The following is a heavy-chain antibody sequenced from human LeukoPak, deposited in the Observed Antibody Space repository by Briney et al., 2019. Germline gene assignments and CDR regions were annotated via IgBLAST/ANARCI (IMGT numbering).Heavy chain of an antibody. CDR3: ARASAGGDYVDY. CDR1: GFTFNSYA. D-gene: IGHD6-19*01. V-gene: IGHV3-30*04. CDR2: ISYDGSNK. Sequence: GGSLRLSCAASGFTFNSYAMHWVRQAPGKGLEWVAVISYDGSNKYYADSVKGRFTISRDNSKNTLYLQMNSLRAEDTAVYYCARASAGGDYVDYWGQGTLVTVSS. J-gene: IGHJ4*02.